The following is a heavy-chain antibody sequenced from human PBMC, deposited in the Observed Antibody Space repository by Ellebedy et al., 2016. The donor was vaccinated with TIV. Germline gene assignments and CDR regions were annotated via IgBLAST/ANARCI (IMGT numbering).Heavy chain of an antibody. D-gene: IGHD3-16*01. CDR2: ISSSSDSL. CDR3: AKVGGLGSNNWFDA. J-gene: IGHJ5*02. V-gene: IGHV3-48*04. Sequence: GESLKISCAASGFTFSTYSMNWVRQAPGKGLEWVSYISSSSDSLYYADSVKGRFTISRDNAKNSLYLQLNSLRAEDTAVYYCAKVGGLGSNNWFDAWGQGTLVTVSS. CDR1: GFTFSTYS.